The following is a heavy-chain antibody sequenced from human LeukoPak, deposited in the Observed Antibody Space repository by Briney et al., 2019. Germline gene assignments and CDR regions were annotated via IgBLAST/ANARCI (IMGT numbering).Heavy chain of an antibody. J-gene: IGHJ4*02. Sequence: PGESLKISCKGSGYNFNNYWIGWVRQMSGKGPEYMGIIYPGDSDTRYSPSFQGQVTISADKSISTAYLQWSSLKASDTAMYYCARILGNMVRGVINRPYYFDYWGQGTLVTVSS. CDR3: ARILGNMVRGVINRPYYFDY. V-gene: IGHV5-51*01. D-gene: IGHD3-10*01. CDR2: IYPGDSDT. CDR1: GYNFNNYW.